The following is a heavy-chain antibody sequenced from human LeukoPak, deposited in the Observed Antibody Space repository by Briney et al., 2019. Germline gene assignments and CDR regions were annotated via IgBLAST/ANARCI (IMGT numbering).Heavy chain of an antibody. D-gene: IGHD5-18*01. Sequence: GGSLRLSCAASGFTFSNYTMNWVRQAPGKGLEWVSSISSRSSYIYYADSVKGRFTISRDNSKNTLYLQMNSLRAEDTAVYYCAKDYQLWPYYFDYWGQGTLVTVSS. V-gene: IGHV3-21*04. CDR1: GFTFSNYT. CDR2: ISSRSSYI. CDR3: AKDYQLWPYYFDY. J-gene: IGHJ4*02.